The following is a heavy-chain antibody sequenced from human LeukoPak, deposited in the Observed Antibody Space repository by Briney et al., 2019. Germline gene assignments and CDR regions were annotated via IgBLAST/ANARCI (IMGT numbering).Heavy chain of an antibody. CDR3: ARGGHCSTTSCSNYDGMDV. CDR2: TWYDGSNK. V-gene: IGHV3-33*01. D-gene: IGHD2-2*01. CDR1: GFTFSSYG. J-gene: IGHJ6*02. Sequence: GRSLRLSCAASGFTFSSYGMHWVRQAPGKGLEWVAATWYDGSNKYYADSVKGRFTISRGNSKNTLFLQMNSLRAEDTAVYFCARGGHCSTTSCSNYDGMDVWGQGTTLTVSS.